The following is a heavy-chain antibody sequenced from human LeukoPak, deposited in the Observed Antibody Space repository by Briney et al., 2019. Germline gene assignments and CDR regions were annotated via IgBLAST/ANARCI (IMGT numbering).Heavy chain of an antibody. CDR1: GFTFSSYA. V-gene: IGHV3-30*14. D-gene: IGHD4-11*01. J-gene: IGHJ4*02. Sequence: GGSLRLSCAASGFTFSSYAMHWVRQAPGKGLEWVAVISYDGSNKYYADSVKGRFTISRDNFRKMVSLQMDSLRAEDTAVYYCAKDAQRGFDYSNSLEHWGQGSLVTVSS. CDR2: ISYDGSNK. CDR3: AKDAQRGFDYSNSLEH.